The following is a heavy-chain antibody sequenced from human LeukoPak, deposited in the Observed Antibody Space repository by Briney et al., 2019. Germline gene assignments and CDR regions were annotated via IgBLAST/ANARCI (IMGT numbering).Heavy chain of an antibody. D-gene: IGHD3-22*01. Sequence: GGSLRLSCAASGFTFSSYAMHWVRQAPGKGLEWVAVISYDGSNKYYADSVKGRFTISRDNSKNTLYLQMNSLGAEDTAVYYCARGITMIVVAPGYWGQGTLVTVSS. CDR2: ISYDGSNK. CDR3: ARGITMIVVAPGY. J-gene: IGHJ4*02. CDR1: GFTFSSYA. V-gene: IGHV3-30*04.